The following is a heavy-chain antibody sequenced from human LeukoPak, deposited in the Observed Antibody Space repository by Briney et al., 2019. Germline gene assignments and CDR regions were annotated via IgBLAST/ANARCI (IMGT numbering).Heavy chain of an antibody. CDR2: ISSSSSYI. CDR1: GFTFSSYS. V-gene: IGHV3-21*01. D-gene: IGHD3-22*01. Sequence: MAGGSLRLSCADSGFTFSSYSMNWVRQAPGKGLEWVSSISSSSSYIYYADSVKGRFTISRDNAKNSLYLQMNSLRDEDTAVYYCASPLTPYYYDSQYDYWGQGTLVTVSS. J-gene: IGHJ4*02. CDR3: ASPLTPYYYDSQYDY.